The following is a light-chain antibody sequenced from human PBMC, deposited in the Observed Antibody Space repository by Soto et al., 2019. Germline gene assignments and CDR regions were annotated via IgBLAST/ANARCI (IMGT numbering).Light chain of an antibody. CDR3: QQYYSYPRS. CDR1: QGISSY. CDR2: AAS. V-gene: IGKV1-8*01. Sequence: AIRMTQSPSSFSASTGDRVTITCRASQGISSYLAWYQQKPGKAPKLLIYAASTLQSGVPSRFSGRRSGTDITLTISCLQSEDFATYYCQQYYSYPRSFGQGTKVESK. J-gene: IGKJ1*01.